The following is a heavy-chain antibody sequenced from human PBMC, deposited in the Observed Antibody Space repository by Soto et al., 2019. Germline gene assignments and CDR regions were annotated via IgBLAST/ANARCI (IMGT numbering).Heavy chain of an antibody. D-gene: IGHD5-18*01. J-gene: IGHJ4*02. CDR1: GGTFSSYA. CDR3: AQGGYSYGLPYYFDF. Sequence: GASVKVSCKASGGTFSSYAISWVRQAPGQGLEWMGGIIPIFGTANYAQKFQGRVTITADESTSTAYMELSSLRSEDTAVYYCAQGGYSYGLPYYFDFWGQGXLVTVYS. CDR2: IIPIFGTA. V-gene: IGHV1-69*13.